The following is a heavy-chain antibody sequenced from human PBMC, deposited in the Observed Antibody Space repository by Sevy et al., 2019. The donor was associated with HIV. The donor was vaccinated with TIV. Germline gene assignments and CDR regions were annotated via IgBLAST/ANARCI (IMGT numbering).Heavy chain of an antibody. Sequence: GGSLRLSCAASGFTFSGSAMHWVRQASGKGLEWVGRIRSKANSYATAYAASVKGRFTISRDDSKNTAYLQMNSLKTEDTAVYYGTLTTAADYYGSGSTSVGWYWGQGTLVTVSS. V-gene: IGHV3-73*01. J-gene: IGHJ4*02. CDR3: TLTTAADYYGSGSTSVGWY. CDR2: IRSKANSYAT. CDR1: GFTFSGSA. D-gene: IGHD3-10*01.